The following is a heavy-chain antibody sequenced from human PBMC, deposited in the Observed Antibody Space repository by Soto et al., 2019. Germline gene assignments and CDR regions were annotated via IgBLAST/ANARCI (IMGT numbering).Heavy chain of an antibody. CDR2: ISSSGSTI. D-gene: IGHD3-3*01. J-gene: IGHJ6*03. CDR1: GFTFSDYY. Sequence: GGSLRLSCAASGFTFSDYYMSWIRQAPGKGLEWVSYISSSGSTIYYADSVKGRFTISRDNAKNSLYLQMNSLRAEDTAVYYCARGGNDFWSGYYEYYYYYMDVWGKGTTVTVSS. V-gene: IGHV3-11*01. CDR3: ARGGNDFWSGYYEYYYYYMDV.